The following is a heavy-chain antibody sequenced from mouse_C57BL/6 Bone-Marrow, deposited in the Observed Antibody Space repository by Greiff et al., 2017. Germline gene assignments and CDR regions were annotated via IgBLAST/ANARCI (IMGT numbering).Heavy chain of an antibody. J-gene: IGHJ2*01. V-gene: IGHV1-81*01. CDR2: IYPRSGNT. Sequence: QVQLQQSGAELARPGASVKLSCKASGYTFTSYGISWVKQRPGQGLEWIGEIYPRSGNTYYNEKFKGKATLTADKSSSTAYMELRSLTSEDAAVYCGRGLGTVVAPFEYWGQGTTLTVSS. D-gene: IGHD1-1*01. CDR3: RGLGTVVAPFEY. CDR1: GYTFTSYG.